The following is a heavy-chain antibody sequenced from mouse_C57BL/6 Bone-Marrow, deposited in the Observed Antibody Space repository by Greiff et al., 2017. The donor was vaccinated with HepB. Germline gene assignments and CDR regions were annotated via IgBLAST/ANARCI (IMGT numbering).Heavy chain of an antibody. CDR1: GFTFSSYA. D-gene: IGHD2-2*01. CDR3: TRGYYGYADGRLFDY. Sequence: EVQLVESGEGLVKPGGSLKLSCAASGFTFSSYAMSWVRQTPEKRLEWVAYISSGGDYIYYADTVKGRITISRDNARNTLYLQMSSLKSEDTAMYYCTRGYYGYADGRLFDYWGQGTTLTVSS. V-gene: IGHV5-9-1*02. CDR2: ISSGGDYI. J-gene: IGHJ2*01.